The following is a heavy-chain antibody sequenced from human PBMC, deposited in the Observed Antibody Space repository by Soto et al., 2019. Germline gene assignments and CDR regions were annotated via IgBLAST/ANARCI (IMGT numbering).Heavy chain of an antibody. Sequence: GGSLRLSCAASRFTFSSFGMHWVRQAPGKGLEWVAVISYDGSNKYYADSVKGRFTISRDNSKNTLYLQMNSLRTEDTAVYYCAKARGIAATIYYYYGMDVWGQGTTVTVSS. V-gene: IGHV3-30*18. CDR3: AKARGIAATIYYYYGMDV. J-gene: IGHJ6*02. D-gene: IGHD6-13*01. CDR2: ISYDGSNK. CDR1: RFTFSSFG.